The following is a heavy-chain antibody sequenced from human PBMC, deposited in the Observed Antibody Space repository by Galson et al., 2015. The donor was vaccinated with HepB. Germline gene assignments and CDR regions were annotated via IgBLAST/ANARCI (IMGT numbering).Heavy chain of an antibody. CDR3: VRRGQTAVGGRLYHFGY. Sequence: QSGAEVKKPGESLKISCKASGYSFINYWIGWVRQMPGKGLEWMGMIYPGDSDIRYSPSFQGQVTVSADRSISTAYLQWRSLKASDTAMYYCVRRGQTAVGGRLYHFGYWGQGTLVTVSS. D-gene: IGHD3-16*01. V-gene: IGHV5-51*01. J-gene: IGHJ4*02. CDR2: IYPGDSDI. CDR1: GYSFINYW.